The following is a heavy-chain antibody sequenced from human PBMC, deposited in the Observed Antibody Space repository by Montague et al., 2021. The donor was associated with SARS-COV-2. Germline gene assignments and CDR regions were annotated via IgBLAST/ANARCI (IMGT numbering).Heavy chain of an antibody. CDR1: GGSFSGWY. CDR3: ARGGGNILTNYYYYNYLDV. CDR2: INRRGNT. J-gene: IGHJ6*03. Sequence: SETLSLTCAVYGGSFSGWYWSWVRQPPGKGLEWIGAINRRGNTIYNPSLKSRVTISEDTSKSQFSLKLSSVTAADTAVYYCARGGGNILTNYYYYNYLDVWGAGTTVTVSS. V-gene: IGHV4-34*01. D-gene: IGHD4-23*01.